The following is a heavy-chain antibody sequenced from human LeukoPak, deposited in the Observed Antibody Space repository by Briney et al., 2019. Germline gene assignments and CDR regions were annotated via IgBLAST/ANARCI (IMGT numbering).Heavy chain of an antibody. J-gene: IGHJ4*02. Sequence: PSETLSLTCTVSGDSISTYYWSWIRQPPGKELEWIGYIYASGSTNYNPSLKSRVTISVDTSKNQFSLKLSSVTAADTAVYYCARGFRMVVTAIGFDYWGQGALVTVSS. D-gene: IGHD2-21*02. CDR1: GDSISTYY. V-gene: IGHV4-59*01. CDR3: ARGFRMVVTAIGFDY. CDR2: IYASGST.